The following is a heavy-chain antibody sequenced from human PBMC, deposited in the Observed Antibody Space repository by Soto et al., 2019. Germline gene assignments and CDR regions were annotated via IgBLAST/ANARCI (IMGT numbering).Heavy chain of an antibody. D-gene: IGHD3-10*01. CDR2: TLPVFNAP. V-gene: IGHV1-69*06. Sequence: QVQLEQSGAEVKKPGSSVKVSCKASGGTLSDHGVAWLRQAPGQGLEWMGGTLPVFNAPKYAPRFQGRVTTAAAKSTEIAYMEWSSLTSEETAFYCCARGVFGSGNDYAGPSAFDIWGQGTMVLVSS. CDR1: GGTLSDHG. J-gene: IGHJ3*02. CDR3: ARGVFGSGNDYAGPSAFDI.